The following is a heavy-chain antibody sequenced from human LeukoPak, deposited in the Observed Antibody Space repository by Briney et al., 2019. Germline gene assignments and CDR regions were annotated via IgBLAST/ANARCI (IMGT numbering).Heavy chain of an antibody. D-gene: IGHD3-10*01. CDR1: GNTFTDYY. V-gene: IGHV1-2*02. J-gene: IGHJ4*02. Sequence: GASVTVSCKASGNTFTDYYIHWVRQAPGQGLEWMGWINPNSGGTNYAQNFQGRVNMTRDTSISTAYMELSSLISDDTGVYYRASLSMLRGLWGQGTLVTVSS. CDR3: ASLSMLRGL. CDR2: INPNSGGT.